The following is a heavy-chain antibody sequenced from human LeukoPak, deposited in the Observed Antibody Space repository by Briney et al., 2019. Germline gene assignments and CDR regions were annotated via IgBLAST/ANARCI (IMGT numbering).Heavy chain of an antibody. J-gene: IGHJ4*02. CDR2: INHSGST. CDR1: GGSFSGYY. Sequence: SETLSLTCAVYGGSFSGYYLSWIRQPPGKGLEWIGEINHSGSTNYNPSLKSRVTISVDTSKNQFSLKLSSVTAADTAVYYCARGRGSYYLRAAGFDYWGQGTLVTVSS. D-gene: IGHD1-26*01. CDR3: ARGRGSYYLRAAGFDY. V-gene: IGHV4-34*01.